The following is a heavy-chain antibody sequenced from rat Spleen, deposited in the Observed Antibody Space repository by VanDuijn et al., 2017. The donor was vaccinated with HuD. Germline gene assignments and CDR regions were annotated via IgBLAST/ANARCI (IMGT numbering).Heavy chain of an antibody. Sequence: EVQLVESGGGLVQPGRSLKLSCAASGFTFSHYDMAWVRQTPKKGLEWVATISSDGGRNFYRDSVKGRFTISRDNAKSSLYLQMDSLRSDDTATYYCARRHYGYTDYFDYWGQGVMVTVSS. D-gene: IGHD1-9*01. CDR1: GFTFSHYD. J-gene: IGHJ2*01. CDR2: ISSDGGRN. V-gene: IGHV5-29*01. CDR3: ARRHYGYTDYFDY.